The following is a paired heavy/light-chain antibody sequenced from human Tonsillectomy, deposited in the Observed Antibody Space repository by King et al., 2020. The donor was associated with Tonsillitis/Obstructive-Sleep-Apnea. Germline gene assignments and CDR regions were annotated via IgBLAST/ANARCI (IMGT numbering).Heavy chain of an antibody. CDR3: ARDGDGRRGAFDI. D-gene: IGHD2-8*01. Sequence: TFGDYAMHWVRQAPDKGLEWVAVIWYDGSNKYYGDTVKGRFTISRDNSRNTVDLQMSSLRAEDTAVYYCARDGDGRRGAFDIWGQGTLVTVSA. V-gene: IGHV3-33*01. J-gene: IGHJ3*02. CDR1: TFGDYA. CDR2: IWYDGSNK.
Light chain of an antibody. CDR2: AAS. J-gene: IGKJ4*01. Sequence: DIQMTQSPSAMSASVGDRVTITCRASQGITNYLAWFQQKPGKVPKRLIYAASYLQSGVPSRFSGSGSGTEFTLTISSLQPEDFATYYCLQHDTYPLTFGGGTKVEIK. V-gene: IGKV1-17*03. CDR3: LQHDTYPLT. CDR1: QGITNY.